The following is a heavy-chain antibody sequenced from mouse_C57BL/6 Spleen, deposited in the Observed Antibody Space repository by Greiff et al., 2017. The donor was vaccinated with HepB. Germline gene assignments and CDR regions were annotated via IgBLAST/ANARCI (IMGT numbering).Heavy chain of an antibody. V-gene: IGHV1-82*01. CDR3: ARSGITTVVDWYFDV. J-gene: IGHJ1*03. CDR2: IYPGDGDT. CDR1: GYAFSSSW. Sequence: VMLVESGPELVKPGASVKISCKASGYAFSSSWMNWVKQRPGNGLEWIGRIYPGDGDTNYNGKFKGKATLTADKSSSTAYMQLSSLTSEDSAVYCCARSGITTVVDWYFDVWGTGTTVTVSS. D-gene: IGHD1-1*01.